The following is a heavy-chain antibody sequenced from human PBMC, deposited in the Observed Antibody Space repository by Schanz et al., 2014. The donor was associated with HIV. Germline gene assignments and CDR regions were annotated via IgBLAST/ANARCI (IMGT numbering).Heavy chain of an antibody. V-gene: IGHV3-23*01. J-gene: IGHJ3*02. Sequence: EEHLLESGGDLIQPGGSLRLSCVASGFPFSNFAMSWVRQDPGRGLEWVSSISGSGNNRDYADSVKGRFTVSRDNAKNMLYLQMNNLRAEDTAVYYCVKDYPDTFSGDYFVVVPSAVYDAFDIWGQGTMVTVSS. CDR2: ISGSGNNR. D-gene: IGHD2-2*01. CDR1: GFPFSNFA. CDR3: VKDYPDTFSGDYFVVVPSAVYDAFDI.